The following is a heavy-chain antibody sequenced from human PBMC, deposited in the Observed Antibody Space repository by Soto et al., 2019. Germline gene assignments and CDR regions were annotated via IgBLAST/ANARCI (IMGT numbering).Heavy chain of an antibody. CDR3: AKAGGIAVPGSHLDY. V-gene: IGHV3-23*01. D-gene: IGHD6-19*01. CDR1: GFTFSSYA. J-gene: IGHJ4*02. CDR2: ISGTGSST. Sequence: EVQLLESGGGSVQPGGSLRLSCAASGFTFSSYAXTWVRQAPGKGLEWVSAISGTGSSTNYADSVEGRFTISRDNFKNTLYLQMSSLRAEDTAVYYCAKAGGIAVPGSHLDYWGQGALVSVSS.